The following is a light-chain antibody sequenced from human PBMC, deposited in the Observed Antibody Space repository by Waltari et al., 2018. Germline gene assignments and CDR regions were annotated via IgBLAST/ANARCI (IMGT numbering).Light chain of an antibody. J-gene: IGKJ2*01. V-gene: IGKV3-15*01. CDR2: DSS. CDR3: HQYNEWPHT. CDR1: QNIRTY. Sequence: EIVMTQSPATLSVSPGDTATPSCSASQNIRTYLPWYQPKPGQAPRPLMYDSSSRATDFPARFSGSGSGTTFTLTIRSLQSEDYALYYCHQYNEWPHTFGQGTNLAIK.